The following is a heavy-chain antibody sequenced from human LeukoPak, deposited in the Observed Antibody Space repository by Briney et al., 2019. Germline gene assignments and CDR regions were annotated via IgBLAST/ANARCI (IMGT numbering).Heavy chain of an antibody. CDR3: ARVVTNYRYYYYYYMDV. CDR1: GFTFSSYA. J-gene: IGHJ6*03. V-gene: IGHV3-7*01. Sequence: GGSLRLSCAASGFTFSSYAMSWVRQAPGKGLEWVANIKQDGSETYYVDSAKGRFTISRDNAKNSLYLQMNSLRAEDTAVYYCARVVTNYRYYYYYYMDVWGKGTTVTVSS. D-gene: IGHD5-18*01. CDR2: IKQDGSET.